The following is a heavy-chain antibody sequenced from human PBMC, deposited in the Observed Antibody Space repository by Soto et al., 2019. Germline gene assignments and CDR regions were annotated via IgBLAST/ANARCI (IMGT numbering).Heavy chain of an antibody. J-gene: IGHJ4*02. V-gene: IGHV1-46*01. Sequence: ASVKVSCKASGYMFTYCYIHCVRQGPGQGLEWMGIINPNSGTTTYAQSFQGRVTMTRDTSTSTVYMELTSLTSEDTAIYYCVRGPHSSGSLYYLDYWGQGTLVTVSS. CDR2: INPNSGTT. CDR1: GYMFTYCY. D-gene: IGHD3-22*01. CDR3: VRGPHSSGSLYYLDY.